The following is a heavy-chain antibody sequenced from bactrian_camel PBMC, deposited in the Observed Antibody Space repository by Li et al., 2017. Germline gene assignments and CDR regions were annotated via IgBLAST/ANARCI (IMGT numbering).Heavy chain of an antibody. J-gene: IGHJ6*01. CDR2: IDSYGTP. D-gene: IGHD4*01. Sequence: HVQLVESGGGSVQSGGSLRLSCTASGDESHYCMGWFRQAPGKEREVVAVIDSYGTPAYADAVKGRFTISQDNDKNTLYLQMTRLQPEDTAMYYCAADEYRDLRIATMDPGDFAYWGQGTQVTVS. CDR3: AADEYRDLRIATMDPGDFAY. CDR1: GDESHYC. V-gene: IGHV3S53*01.